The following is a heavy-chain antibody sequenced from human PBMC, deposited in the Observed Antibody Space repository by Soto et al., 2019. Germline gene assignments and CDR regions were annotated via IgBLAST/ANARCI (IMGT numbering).Heavy chain of an antibody. J-gene: IGHJ4*02. CDR2: IYYSGST. D-gene: IGHD5-12*01. V-gene: IGHV4-59*01. CDR1: GGSISSYY. Sequence: SETLSLTCTVSGGSISSYYWSWIRQPPGKGLEWIGYIYYSGSTNYNPSLKSRVTISVDTSKNQFSLKLSSVTAADTAVYYCARVNSGYDSGDYWGQGTLVTVSS. CDR3: ARVNSGYDSGDY.